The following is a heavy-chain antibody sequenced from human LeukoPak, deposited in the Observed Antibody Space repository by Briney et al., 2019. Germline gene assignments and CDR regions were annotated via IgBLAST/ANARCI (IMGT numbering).Heavy chain of an antibody. V-gene: IGHV6-1*01. Sequence: SQTLSLTCAISGDSVSSVSAAWYWIRQSPSRGLEWLGRTYYRSKWHNDYAVSVKSRITINADTSKNQSSLQLNSVTPEDTAVYYCARDPSGDQGLDFWGQGTLVTVSS. D-gene: IGHD3-10*01. CDR3: ARDPSGDQGLDF. CDR2: TYYRSKWHN. CDR1: GDSVSSVSAA. J-gene: IGHJ4*02.